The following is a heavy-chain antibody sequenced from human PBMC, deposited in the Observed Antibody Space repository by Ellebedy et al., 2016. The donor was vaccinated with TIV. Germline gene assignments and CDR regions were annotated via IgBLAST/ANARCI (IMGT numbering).Heavy chain of an antibody. V-gene: IGHV3-7*01. J-gene: IGHJ6*03. CDR2: IKEDGSTK. Sequence: GESLKISCVASGFTLSTYWMHWVRQAPGKGLEWVANIKEDGSTKYYVDSVKGRFTISRDNAKNSLYLQMNSLRAEDTAVYYCARRYMDVWGKGTTVTVSS. CDR1: GFTLSTYW. CDR3: ARRYMDV.